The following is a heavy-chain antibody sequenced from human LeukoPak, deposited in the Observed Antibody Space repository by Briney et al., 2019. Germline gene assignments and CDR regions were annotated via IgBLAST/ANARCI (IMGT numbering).Heavy chain of an antibody. D-gene: IGHD6-19*01. CDR1: GGSISNYY. Sequence: SETLSLTCTVSGGSISNYYWSWIRQPPGKGLEWIGYIYYSGSTNYNPSLKGRVTISVDTSKNQFSLKLSSVTAADTAVYYCARGTPGYSSGWYAYWGQGTPVTVSS. J-gene: IGHJ4*02. V-gene: IGHV4-59*01. CDR3: ARGTPGYSSGWYAY. CDR2: IYYSGST.